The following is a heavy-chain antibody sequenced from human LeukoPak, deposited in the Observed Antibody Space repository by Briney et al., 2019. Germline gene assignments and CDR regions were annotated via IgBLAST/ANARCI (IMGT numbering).Heavy chain of an antibody. CDR2: INPNSGGT. CDR1: GYTFTGYY. V-gene: IGHV1-2*02. J-gene: IGHJ4*02. CDR3: ARDETVGATHFDY. Sequence: GASVKVSCKASGYTFTGYYMHWVRQAPGQGLEWMGWINPNSGGTNYAQKFQGRVTMTRDTSISTAYMELSRLRSDDTAVYYCARDETVGATHFDYWGQGTLVTVSS. D-gene: IGHD1-26*01.